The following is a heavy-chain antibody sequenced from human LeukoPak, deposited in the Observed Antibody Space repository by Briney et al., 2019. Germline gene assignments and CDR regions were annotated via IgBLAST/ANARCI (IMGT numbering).Heavy chain of an antibody. J-gene: IGHJ1*01. CDR1: GYTFTSHY. Sequence: ASVKVSCKASGYTFTSHYMHWVRQAPGQGLEWMGIINPSGGSTGYAQKFQGRVTMTRDTSTSTAYMELSSLRSEDTAVYYCARASFGQHFQHWGQGTLVTVSS. D-gene: IGHD3-3*01. CDR2: INPSGGST. CDR3: ARASFGQHFQH. V-gene: IGHV1-46*01.